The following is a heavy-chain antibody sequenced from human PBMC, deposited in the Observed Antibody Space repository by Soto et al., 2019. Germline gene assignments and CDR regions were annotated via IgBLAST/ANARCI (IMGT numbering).Heavy chain of an antibody. D-gene: IGHD6-13*01. CDR3: AKEAAAGTPPTGSYFDY. J-gene: IGHJ4*02. CDR1: GFTFSSYG. V-gene: IGHV3-30*18. CDR2: ISYDGSNK. Sequence: PGGSPRLSCAASGFTFSSYGMHWVRQAPGKGLEWVAVISYDGSNKYYADSVKGRFTISRDNSKNTLYLQMNSLRAEDTAVYYCAKEAAAGTPPTGSYFDYWGQGTLVTVSS.